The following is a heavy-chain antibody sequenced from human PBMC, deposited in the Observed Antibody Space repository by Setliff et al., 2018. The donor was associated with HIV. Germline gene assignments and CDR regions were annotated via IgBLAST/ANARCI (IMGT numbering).Heavy chain of an antibody. D-gene: IGHD6-19*01. J-gene: IGHJ4*02. CDR1: GGSISSTSYY. CDR2: IYYSGGT. V-gene: IGHV4-39*01. Sequence: SETLSLTCTVSGGSISSTSYYWGWIRQPPGKGLEWIGNIYYSGGTDYHPSLKSRVTISVDTSKNQFSLKLGSVTAADTAVHFCARRFEQWLAFDYWGQGTLVTVSS. CDR3: ARRFEQWLAFDY.